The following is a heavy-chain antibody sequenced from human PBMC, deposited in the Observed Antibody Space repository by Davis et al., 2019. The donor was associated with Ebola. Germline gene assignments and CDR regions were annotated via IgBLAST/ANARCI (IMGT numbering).Heavy chain of an antibody. CDR2: ISDSGSNQ. D-gene: IGHD6-6*01. Sequence: GESLKISCAASGFTFSNYGMNWVRQAPGKGLEWVSGISDSGSNQHYADSVKGRFTISRDNSKNTLYLQMNSLRAEDTAVYYCAKGGGTSSSDFRRTWGQGTLVTVSP. J-gene: IGHJ5*02. CDR3: AKGGGTSSSDFRRT. CDR1: GFTFSNYG. V-gene: IGHV3-23*01.